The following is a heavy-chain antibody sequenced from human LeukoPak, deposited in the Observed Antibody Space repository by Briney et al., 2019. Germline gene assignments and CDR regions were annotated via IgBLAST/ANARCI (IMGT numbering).Heavy chain of an antibody. CDR1: GITFNSYG. CDR3: CGDFDY. Sequence: QPGGSLRLSCAASGITFNSYGMHWVRQAPDKGLEWVAFIRYDGSNEYYADSVKGRFTISRDNSRNTLYLQMNSLRGEDTAVYYCCGDFDYWGQGTLVTVSS. D-gene: IGHD2-21*01. V-gene: IGHV3-30*02. J-gene: IGHJ4*02. CDR2: IRYDGSNE.